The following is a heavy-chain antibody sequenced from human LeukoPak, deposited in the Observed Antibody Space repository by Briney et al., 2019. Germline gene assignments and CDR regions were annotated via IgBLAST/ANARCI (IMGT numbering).Heavy chain of an antibody. V-gene: IGHV1-2*02. Sequence: ASVKVSCKASGYTFTGYYMHRVRQAPGQGLEWMGWINPNSGGTNYAQKFQGRVTMTRDTSISTAYMELSSLTSDDTAVYYCARWISGNWYFDPWGRGTLLTVSS. J-gene: IGHJ2*01. D-gene: IGHD2-15*01. CDR1: GYTFTGYY. CDR3: ARWISGNWYFDP. CDR2: INPNSGGT.